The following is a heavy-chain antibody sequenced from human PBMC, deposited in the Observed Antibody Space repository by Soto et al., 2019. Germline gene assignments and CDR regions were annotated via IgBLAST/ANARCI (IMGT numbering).Heavy chain of an antibody. Sequence: SETLSLTCTVSGGSISSSSYYWGWIRQPPGKGLEWIGSIYYSGSTYYNPSLKSRVTISVDTSKNQFSLKRSSVTAADTAVYYCARAYYDFWSGYYTGGLRWYYYYMDVWGKGTTVTVSS. D-gene: IGHD3-3*01. CDR2: IYYSGST. CDR3: ARAYYDFWSGYYTGGLRWYYYYMDV. J-gene: IGHJ6*03. V-gene: IGHV4-39*01. CDR1: GGSISSSSYY.